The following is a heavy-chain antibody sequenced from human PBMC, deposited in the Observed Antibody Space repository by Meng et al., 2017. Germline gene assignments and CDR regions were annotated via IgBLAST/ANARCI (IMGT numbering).Heavy chain of an antibody. CDR3: AKVVVVAANWFDP. V-gene: IGHV3-74*01. Sequence: GESLKISCAASGFTFSSYWMHWVRQAPGKGLVWVSRINSDGSSTSYADSVKGRFTISRDNAKNTLYLQMNSLRAEDTAVYYCAKVVVVAANWFDPWGQGTLVTVSS. CDR2: INSDGSST. CDR1: GFTFSSYW. J-gene: IGHJ5*02. D-gene: IGHD2-15*01.